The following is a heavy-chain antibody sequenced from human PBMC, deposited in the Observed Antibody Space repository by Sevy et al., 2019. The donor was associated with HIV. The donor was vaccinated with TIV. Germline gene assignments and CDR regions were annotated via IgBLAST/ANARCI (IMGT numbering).Heavy chain of an antibody. D-gene: IGHD3-10*01. CDR3: ARVWARYGSVSYPFDY. CDR2: TYYRSKWYN. CDR1: GDSVSSNSAA. Sequence: KQSQTLSLTCAISGDSVSSNSAAWNWIRQSPSRGLEWLGRTYYRSKWYNDYAVSVKSRITINPDTSKNQFSLQLNSVTPEDTAVYYCARVWARYGSVSYPFDYWGQGTLVTVS. J-gene: IGHJ4*02. V-gene: IGHV6-1*01.